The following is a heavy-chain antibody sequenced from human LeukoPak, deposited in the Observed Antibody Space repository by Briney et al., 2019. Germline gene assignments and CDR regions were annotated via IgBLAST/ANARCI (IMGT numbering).Heavy chain of an antibody. Sequence: PGGSLRLSRAASEFSVGSNYMTCVRQAPGKGLEWVSLIYSGGSTYYADSVKGRFTISRDNSKNTLYLQMNSLRAEDTAVYYCARAGYDSSGYYPYYYYYYMDVWGKGTTVTVSS. CDR3: ARAGYDSSGYYPYYYYYYMDV. D-gene: IGHD3-22*01. V-gene: IGHV3-66*01. J-gene: IGHJ6*03. CDR2: IYSGGST. CDR1: EFSVGSNY.